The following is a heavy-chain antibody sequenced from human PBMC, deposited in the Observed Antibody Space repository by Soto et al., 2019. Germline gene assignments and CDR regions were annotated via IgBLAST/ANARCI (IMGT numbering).Heavy chain of an antibody. J-gene: IGHJ6*02. Sequence: QVQLQESGPGLVKPSQTLSLTCTVSGGSISSGGYYWSWIRQHPGKGLEWIGYMYYSGSTYYNPSLKSRVTIAVDTSKNQFSLKLSSVTAADTAVYYCAIGSTSLGMDVWGQGTTVTVSS. CDR3: AIGSTSLGMDV. CDR1: GGSISSGGYY. V-gene: IGHV4-31*03. D-gene: IGHD2-2*01. CDR2: MYYSGST.